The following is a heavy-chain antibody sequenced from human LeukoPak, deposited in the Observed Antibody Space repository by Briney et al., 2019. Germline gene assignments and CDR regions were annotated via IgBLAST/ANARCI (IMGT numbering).Heavy chain of an antibody. Sequence: GASVKVSCKASGYTFTGYYMHWVRQAPGQGLEWMGWINPNSGGTNYAQKFQGWVTMTRDTSISTAYMELSRLRSDDTAVYYCARAMGLRYFDWLLFYWGQGTLVTVSS. CDR3: ARAMGLRYFDWLLFY. J-gene: IGHJ4*02. V-gene: IGHV1-2*04. CDR2: INPNSGGT. D-gene: IGHD3-9*01. CDR1: GYTFTGYY.